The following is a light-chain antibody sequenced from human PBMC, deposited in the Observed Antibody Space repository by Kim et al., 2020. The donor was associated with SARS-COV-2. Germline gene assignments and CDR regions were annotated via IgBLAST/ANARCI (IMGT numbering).Light chain of an antibody. CDR2: EAS. J-gene: IGKJ5*01. CDR3: QQRGS. Sequence: GTLSSSPGDRATRSCRASQGVSNYLAWYQQKPGQAPRLLIYEASKRAAGIPARFSGSGSGTDFTLTISRLEPGDSAVYFCQQRGSFGQGTRLEIK. V-gene: IGKV3-11*01. CDR1: QGVSNY.